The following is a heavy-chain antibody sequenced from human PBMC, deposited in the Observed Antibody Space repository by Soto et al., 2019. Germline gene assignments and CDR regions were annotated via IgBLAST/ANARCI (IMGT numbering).Heavy chain of an antibody. CDR3: ARDYHLLTGYAFDI. J-gene: IGHJ3*02. D-gene: IGHD3-9*01. Sequence: GGSLRLSCAASGFTFSSYSMNWVRQAPGKGLEWVSSISRTSDYIYYINSVKGRFTVSRDNAKNSLYLQMNSLRDEDTAVYYCARDYHLLTGYAFDIWGQGTMVTVSS. V-gene: IGHV3-21*06. CDR1: GFTFSSYS. CDR2: ISRTSDYI.